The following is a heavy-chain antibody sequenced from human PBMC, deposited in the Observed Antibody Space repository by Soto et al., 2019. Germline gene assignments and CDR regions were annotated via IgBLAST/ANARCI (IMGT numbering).Heavy chain of an antibody. CDR3: ARVNLLWFGELLAYGMDV. V-gene: IGHV4-31*03. J-gene: IGHJ6*02. CDR2: IYYSGST. D-gene: IGHD3-10*01. CDR1: GGSISSGGYY. Sequence: QVQLQESGPGLVKPSQTLSLTCTVSGGSISSGGYYWSWIRQHPGKGLEWIGYIYYSGSTYYNPSLKSRVTISVDTSKNQFSLKLSSVTAADTAVYYCARVNLLWFGELLAYGMDVWGQGTTVTVSS.